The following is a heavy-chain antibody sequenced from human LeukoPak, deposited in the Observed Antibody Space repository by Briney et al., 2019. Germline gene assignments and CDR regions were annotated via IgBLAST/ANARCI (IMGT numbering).Heavy chain of an antibody. D-gene: IGHD3-22*01. V-gene: IGHV4-59*08. CDR2: IYYSGST. J-gene: IGHJ3*01. CDR1: GGSISSYY. Sequence: SETLSLTCTVSGGSISSYYWSWIRQPPGKGLEWIGYIYYSGSTYYNPSLKSRVTISVDTSKNQFSLKLSSVTAADTAVYYCARRGTMIADTRAFDLWGRGTMVTVSS. CDR3: ARRGTMIADTRAFDL.